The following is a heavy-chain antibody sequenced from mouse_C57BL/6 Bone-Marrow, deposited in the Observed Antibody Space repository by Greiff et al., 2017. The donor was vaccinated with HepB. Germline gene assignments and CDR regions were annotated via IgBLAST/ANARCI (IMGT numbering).Heavy chain of an antibody. CDR2: ISYDGSN. D-gene: IGHD1-1*01. CDR3: ARGYYGSAWFAY. CDR1: GYSITSGYY. Sequence: DVQLQESGPGLVKPSQSLSLTCSVTGYSITSGYYWNWIRQFPGNKLEWMGYISYDGSNNYNPSLKNRISITRDTSKNQFFLKLNSVTTEDTAKYYCARGYYGSAWFAYWGQGTLVTVSA. V-gene: IGHV3-6*01. J-gene: IGHJ3*01.